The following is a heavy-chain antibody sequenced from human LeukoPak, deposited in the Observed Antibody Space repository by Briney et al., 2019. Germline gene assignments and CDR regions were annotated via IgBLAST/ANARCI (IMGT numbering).Heavy chain of an antibody. CDR3: AKDGKELLLCYYFDY. Sequence: RPGGSLKLSCAASGFTFSSYAMSWVRQAPRKGLEWVSAISGSGGSTYYADSVKGRFTISRDNSKNTLYLQMNSLRAEDTAVYYCAKDGKELLLCYYFDYWGQGTLVTVSS. V-gene: IGHV3-23*01. D-gene: IGHD1-26*01. CDR1: GFTFSSYA. J-gene: IGHJ4*02. CDR2: ISGSGGST.